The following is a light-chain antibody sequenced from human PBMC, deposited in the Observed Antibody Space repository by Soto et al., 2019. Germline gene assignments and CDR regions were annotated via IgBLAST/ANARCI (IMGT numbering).Light chain of an antibody. J-gene: IGKJ3*01. Sequence: EIVLTQSPGTLSLSPGERATLSCRASQSVSRNSLAWYQQKPGQAPRLLIYGASSRATDIPDRFGGSGSGTDFTLIVSRLEPEDFAVYFCQQYGTSPPTFGPGTKVDIK. V-gene: IGKV3-20*01. CDR1: QSVSRNS. CDR2: GAS. CDR3: QQYGTSPPT.